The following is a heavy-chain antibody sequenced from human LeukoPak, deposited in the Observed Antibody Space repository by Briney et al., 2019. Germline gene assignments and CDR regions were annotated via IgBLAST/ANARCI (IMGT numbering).Heavy chain of an antibody. CDR1: GGTFSSYA. CDR2: IIPIFGTA. D-gene: IGHD2-15*01. J-gene: IGHJ1*01. V-gene: IGHV1-69*01. CDR3: AGYCGGGSCPAGGFQH. Sequence: ASVKVFCKASGGTFSSYAISWVRQAPGQGLEWMGGIIPIFGTANYAQKFQGRVTITADESTSTAYMELSSLRSEDTAVYYCAGYCGGGSCPAGGFQHWGQGTLVTVSS.